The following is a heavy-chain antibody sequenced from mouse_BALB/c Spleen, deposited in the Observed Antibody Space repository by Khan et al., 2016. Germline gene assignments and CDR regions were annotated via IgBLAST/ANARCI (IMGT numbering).Heavy chain of an antibody. V-gene: IGHV1-7*01. J-gene: IGHJ2*01. Sequence: QIQLVQSGAELAKPGASVKMSCKASGYTFTSYWMHWVKQRPGQGLEWIGYINPSTGYTEYNQKFKDKATLTADKSSSTAYMQLSSLTSEDSAVYYSAFITTATYYFDYWGQGTTLTVSS. CDR1: GYTFTSYW. CDR2: INPSTGYT. D-gene: IGHD1-2*01. CDR3: AFITTATYYFDY.